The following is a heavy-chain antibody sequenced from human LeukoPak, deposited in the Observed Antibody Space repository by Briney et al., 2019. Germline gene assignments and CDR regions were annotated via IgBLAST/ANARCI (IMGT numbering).Heavy chain of an antibody. CDR2: INEDGSTT. D-gene: IGHD1-26*01. J-gene: IGHJ4*02. CDR1: GFTFSSNW. Sequence: GGSLRLSCAASGFTFSSNWMHWVRQAPGKGLVWVSRINEDGSTTNYADSVKGRFTISRDSAKNTLYLQMNSLRAEDTAVYYCVRDLGGRSGHWGQGTLVTVSS. CDR3: VRDLGGRSGH. V-gene: IGHV3-74*01.